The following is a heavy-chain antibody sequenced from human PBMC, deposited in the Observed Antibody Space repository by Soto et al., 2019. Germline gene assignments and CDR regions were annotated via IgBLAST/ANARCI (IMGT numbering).Heavy chain of an antibody. CDR2: INAGNGNT. D-gene: IGHD3-22*01. J-gene: IGHJ4*02. CDR1: GYTFTSYA. CDR3: ERENYDSSGYYYAAY. V-gene: IGHV1-3*01. Sequence: ASVKVSCKASGYTFTSYAMHWVRQAPGQRLEWMGWINAGNGNTKYSQKFQGRVTITRDTSASTAYMELSSLRSEDTAVYYCERENYDSSGYYYAAYWGQGTLVTVSS.